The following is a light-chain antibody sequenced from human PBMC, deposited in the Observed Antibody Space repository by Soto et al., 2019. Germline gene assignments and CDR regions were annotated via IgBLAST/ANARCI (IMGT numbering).Light chain of an antibody. V-gene: IGKV1-6*01. CDR1: QGIESD. Sequence: AIQMTQSPSSLYASVGDRITITCRASQGIESDLSWYQQRPGKAPKLLIYAASNVHSGVPPRFSGSRSGTEFTLTISNLQPEDFASYYCLQDHDDSCTFGQGTKVDIK. CDR2: AAS. J-gene: IGKJ1*01. CDR3: LQDHDDSCT.